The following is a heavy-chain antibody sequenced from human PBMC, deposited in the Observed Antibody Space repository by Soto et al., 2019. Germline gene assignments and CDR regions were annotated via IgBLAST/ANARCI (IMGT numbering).Heavy chain of an antibody. Sequence: GGSLRLSCAASGFTFSSYWMSWVRQAPGKGLEWVANIKQDGSEKYYVDSVKGRFTISRDNAKNSLYLQMNSLRAEDTAVYYCARVADIVVVPADIGYYYYGMDVWGQGTTVTVSS. CDR1: GFTFSSYW. D-gene: IGHD2-2*01. J-gene: IGHJ6*02. V-gene: IGHV3-7*01. CDR3: ARVADIVVVPADIGYYYYGMDV. CDR2: IKQDGSEK.